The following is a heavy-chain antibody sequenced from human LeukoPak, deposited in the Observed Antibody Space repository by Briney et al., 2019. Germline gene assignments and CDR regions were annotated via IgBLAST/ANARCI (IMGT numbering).Heavy chain of an antibody. Sequence: SGGSLRLSCAASGFTFDDYGMSWVRQAPGKGLEWVSGINWNGGSTGYADSVKGRFTISRDNAKNSLYLQMNSLRAEDTAVYYCARDMGEMATPDYWGQGTLVTVSS. CDR3: ARDMGEMATPDY. J-gene: IGHJ4*02. D-gene: IGHD5-24*01. CDR2: INWNGGST. CDR1: GFTFDDYG. V-gene: IGHV3-20*04.